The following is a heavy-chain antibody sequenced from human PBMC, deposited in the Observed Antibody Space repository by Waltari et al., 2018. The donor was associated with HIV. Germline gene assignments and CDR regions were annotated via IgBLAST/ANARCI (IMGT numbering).Heavy chain of an antibody. CDR1: GFTFSTFW. CDR2: INSDGSIT. CDR3: ARVIGKLGDFDY. V-gene: IGHV3-74*01. Sequence: VQLVESGGGLVQPGGSLRLSCVASGFTFSTFWMHSVRQAPGKGLVWVSHINSDGSITSDADSVKGRFTISRDNAKNTLDLQLNSLRPEDTAVYYCARVIGKLGDFDYWGQGTLVTVSS. J-gene: IGHJ4*02.